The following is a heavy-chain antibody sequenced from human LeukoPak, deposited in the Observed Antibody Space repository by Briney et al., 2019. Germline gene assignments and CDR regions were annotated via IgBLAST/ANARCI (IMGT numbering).Heavy chain of an antibody. CDR3: AKDKRYDTTNTPESPIDY. CDR1: GFTFSSYG. CDR2: IRYDGSNK. Sequence: PGGSLRLSCAASGFTFSSYGMHWVRQAPGKGLEWVAFIRYDGSNKYYADSVKGRFTISRDNSKNTLYLQMNSLRAEDTAVYYCAKDKRYDTTNTPESPIDYWGQGTLVTVSS. J-gene: IGHJ4*02. V-gene: IGHV3-30*02. D-gene: IGHD3-22*01.